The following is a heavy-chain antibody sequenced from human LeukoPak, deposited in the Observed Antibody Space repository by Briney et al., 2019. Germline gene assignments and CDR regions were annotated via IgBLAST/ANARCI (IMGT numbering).Heavy chain of an antibody. Sequence: GGSLRLSCAASGFTFSSYWMHWVRQAPGKGLVWVSRINSDGSSTSYADSVKGRFTISRDNAKNTLYLQMNSLRAEDTALYYCAKDRTVSPGSLDYWGQGTLVTVSS. CDR3: AKDRTVSPGSLDY. CDR2: INSDGSST. D-gene: IGHD3-10*01. V-gene: IGHV3-74*01. CDR1: GFTFSSYW. J-gene: IGHJ4*02.